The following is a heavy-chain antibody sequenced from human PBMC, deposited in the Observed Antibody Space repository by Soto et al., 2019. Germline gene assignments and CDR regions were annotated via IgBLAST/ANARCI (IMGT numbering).Heavy chain of an antibody. J-gene: IGHJ5*02. CDR1: GTALNSGNYY. V-gene: IGHV4-31*03. Sequence: SETLSLTCSVSGTALNSGNYYWSWIRQVPGKGLEWIGHIYVTGAVDYNPSLRDRITISQDTSERQFSLNLRPVTAADTAVYYCARLRIATNNYKWFDPWGQGTLVTVSS. CDR2: IYVTGAV. D-gene: IGHD2-21*01. CDR3: ARLRIATNNYKWFDP.